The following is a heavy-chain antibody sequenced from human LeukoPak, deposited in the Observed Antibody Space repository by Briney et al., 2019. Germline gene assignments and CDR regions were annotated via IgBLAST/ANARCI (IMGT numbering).Heavy chain of an antibody. CDR3: ARGDYYNLDY. CDR1: GFTFSSYS. CDR2: ISSSSGTI. J-gene: IGHJ4*02. V-gene: IGHV3-48*01. Sequence: GGSLRLSCAASGFTFSSYSMNWVRQAPGKGLEWISYISSSSGTIYAASVKGRFTISRDNGKNSVYLQMNSLRAEDTAIYHCARGDYYNLDYWGQGTLVTVSS. D-gene: IGHD3-10*01.